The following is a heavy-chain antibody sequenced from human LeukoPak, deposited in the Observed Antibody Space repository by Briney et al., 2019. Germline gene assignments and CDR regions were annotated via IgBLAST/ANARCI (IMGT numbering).Heavy chain of an antibody. Sequence: PSETLSLTCSVSGDSITSSSYYWAWIRQPPEKGLEWIGSVYYTGGTNYSPSLKSRVTISVDTSKNQFPLMLSSVTAADTAVYYWARHGGTRITLIEVYYFDSWGQGTLVTVSS. J-gene: IGHJ4*02. D-gene: IGHD4-11*01. CDR2: VYYTGGT. CDR3: ARHGGTRITLIEVYYFDS. V-gene: IGHV4-39*01. CDR1: GDSITSSSYY.